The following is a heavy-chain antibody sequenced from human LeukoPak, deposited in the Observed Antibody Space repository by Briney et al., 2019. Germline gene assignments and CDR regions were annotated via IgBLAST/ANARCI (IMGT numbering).Heavy chain of an antibody. CDR3: ARDSGWGAFDI. J-gene: IGHJ3*02. V-gene: IGHV3-53*01. CDR2: IYSGGST. D-gene: IGHD6-19*01. CDR1: GFTVSSNY. Sequence: GGSLRLSCAASGFTVSSNYMSWVRQAPGKGLEWVSVIYSGGSTYYADSVKGRFTISRDNSKNTLYLQMNSLRAEDTAVHYCARDSGWGAFDIWGQGTMVTVSS.